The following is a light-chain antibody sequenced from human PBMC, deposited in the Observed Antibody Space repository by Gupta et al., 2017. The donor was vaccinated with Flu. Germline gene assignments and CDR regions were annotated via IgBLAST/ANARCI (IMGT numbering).Light chain of an antibody. Sequence: IVLSPSPDTLSLSPGEGATLSCRASHSVASYLAWYQQTTGQAPMLLIYGASSRASVIPDMFSGRGSGAFLILTSSREDAEDVAFYCCQHKRPPLTFGQGTKLEIK. CDR1: HSVASY. V-gene: IGKV3-20*01. J-gene: IGKJ4*01. CDR3: QHKRPPLT. CDR2: GAS.